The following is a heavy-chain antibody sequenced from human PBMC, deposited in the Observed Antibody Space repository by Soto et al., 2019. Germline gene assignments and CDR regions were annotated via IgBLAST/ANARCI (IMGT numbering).Heavy chain of an antibody. V-gene: IGHV1-46*03. CDR3: ARERGNYGDGRGGHGIDP. J-gene: IGHJ5*02. CDR1: GYTFTNYY. D-gene: IGHD4-17*01. CDR2: VNPSGGST. Sequence: QVQLVQSGAEVKKPGASVKVSCKTSGYTFTNYYIHWVRQAPGHGLEWLGMVNPSGGSTSSAQKFQGRATGTRDASTGTEYVELSSLRDEDTAVDVWARERGNYGDGRGGHGIDPWGQGTLVTVSS.